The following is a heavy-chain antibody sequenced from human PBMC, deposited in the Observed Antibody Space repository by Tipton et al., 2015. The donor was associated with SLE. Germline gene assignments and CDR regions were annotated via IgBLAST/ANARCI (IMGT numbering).Heavy chain of an antibody. CDR3: ARGRPSATQAWWCYYYYMDV. J-gene: IGHJ6*03. CDR2: INHSGST. V-gene: IGHV4-34*01. CDR1: GGSFSGYY. D-gene: IGHD2-21*01. Sequence: TLSLTCAVYGGSFSGYYWSWIRQPPGKGLEWIGEINHSGSTNYNPSLKSRITISVDTSKNQFSLRLSSVTAADTAVYYCARGRPSATQAWWCYYYYMDVWGKGPTVTVSS.